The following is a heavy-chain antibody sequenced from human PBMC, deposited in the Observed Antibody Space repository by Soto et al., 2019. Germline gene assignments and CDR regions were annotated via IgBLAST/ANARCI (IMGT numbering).Heavy chain of an antibody. V-gene: IGHV3-7*01. Sequence: VSLILSRSTSRVPFIIYWTSLGGRAPAKVLEWVANIKQDGSEKYYVDSVKGRFTISRDNAKNSLYLQMNSLRAEDTAVYYWARAWVEVVVTEGGAFDSWGHGTMVNVS. J-gene: IGHJ3*02. CDR1: RVPFIIYW. CDR2: IKQDGSEK. D-gene: IGHD2-15*01. CDR3: ARAWVEVVVTEGGAFDS.